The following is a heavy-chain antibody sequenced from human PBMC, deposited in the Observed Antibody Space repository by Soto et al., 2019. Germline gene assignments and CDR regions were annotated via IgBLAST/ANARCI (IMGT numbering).Heavy chain of an antibody. D-gene: IGHD5-12*01. Sequence: QVQLVESGGGVVQPGRSLRLSCAASGFTFSSYGMHWVRQAPGKGLEWVAVIWYDGSNKYYADSVKSRFTISRDNSKNTLYLQMNSLRAEDTAVYYCARGVEMATISDFQHWGQGTLVTVSS. V-gene: IGHV3-33*01. CDR1: GFTFSSYG. CDR3: ARGVEMATISDFQH. J-gene: IGHJ1*01. CDR2: IWYDGSNK.